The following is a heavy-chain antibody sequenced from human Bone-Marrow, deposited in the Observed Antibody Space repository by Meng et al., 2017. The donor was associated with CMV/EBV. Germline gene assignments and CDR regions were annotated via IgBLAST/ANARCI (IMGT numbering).Heavy chain of an antibody. D-gene: IGHD3-22*01. Sequence: ETLSLTCAASGFTFSSYYMHWVRQPPGKGLVWVSRINTDGMSTTYADSVKGRFTISRDNAKNTLYLQMSSLRAEDTAVYYCARVDYYDRSGYYNYYYYGMDVWGQGTTVTVSS. CDR3: ARVDYYDRSGYYNYYYYGMDV. CDR1: GFTFSSYY. V-gene: IGHV3-74*01. CDR2: INTDGMST. J-gene: IGHJ6*02.